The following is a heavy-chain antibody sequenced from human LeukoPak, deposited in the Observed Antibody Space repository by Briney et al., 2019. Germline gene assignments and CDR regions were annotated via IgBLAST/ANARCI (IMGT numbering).Heavy chain of an antibody. CDR3: AKDDEVLWFGEVSDVFDF. V-gene: IGHV3-30*18. Sequence: GGSLRLSCAASGFTLNKYGMHWVRQAPGKGPEWVAVISFDGSNKKYRDSVQGRFTISRDNSKNILYLHMNTLRAEDTAVYYCAKDDEVLWFGEVSDVFDFWGQGTLVTASS. CDR1: GFTLNKYG. J-gene: IGHJ3*01. CDR2: ISFDGSNK. D-gene: IGHD3-10*01.